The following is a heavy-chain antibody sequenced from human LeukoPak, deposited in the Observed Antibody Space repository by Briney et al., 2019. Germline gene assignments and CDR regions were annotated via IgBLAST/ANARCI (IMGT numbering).Heavy chain of an antibody. CDR1: GFTFSSYS. CDR2: ISSSSSYI. V-gene: IGHV3-21*01. CDR3: ARDRIEMATAYDY. D-gene: IGHD5-24*01. Sequence: GGSLRLSCAASGFTFSSYSVNWVRQAPGEGLGWVSSISSSSSYIYYADSVKGRFTISRDNAKNSLYLQMNSLRAEDTAVYYCARDRIEMATAYDYWGQGTLVTVSS. J-gene: IGHJ4*02.